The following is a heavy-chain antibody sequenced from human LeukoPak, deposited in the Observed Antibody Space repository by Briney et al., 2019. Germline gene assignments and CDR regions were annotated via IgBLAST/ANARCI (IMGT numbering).Heavy chain of an antibody. D-gene: IGHD1-26*01. V-gene: IGHV4-59*01. CDR1: GGSISSYY. J-gene: IGHJ4*02. CDR3: ARVWVGATTMYYFDY. CDR2: IYYSGST. Sequence: PSETLSLTCTVTGGSISSYYWSWIRQPPGKGLEWIGYIYYSGSTNYNPSLKSRVTISVDTSKNQFSLKLSSVTAADTAVYYCARVWVGATTMYYFDYWGQGTLVTVSS.